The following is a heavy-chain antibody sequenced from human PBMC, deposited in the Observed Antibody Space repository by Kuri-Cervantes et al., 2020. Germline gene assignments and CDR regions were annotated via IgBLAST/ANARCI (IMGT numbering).Heavy chain of an antibody. Sequence: SVKVSCKASGGTFSSYAISWVRQAPGQGLEWMGGIIPTFGTANYAQKFQGRVTITADESTSTAYMELSRLRSEDTAVYYCARELRITIFGVVTTNNWFDPWGQGTLVTVSS. D-gene: IGHD3-3*01. CDR1: GGTFSSYA. CDR2: IIPTFGTA. CDR3: ARELRITIFGVVTTNNWFDP. J-gene: IGHJ5*02. V-gene: IGHV1-69*13.